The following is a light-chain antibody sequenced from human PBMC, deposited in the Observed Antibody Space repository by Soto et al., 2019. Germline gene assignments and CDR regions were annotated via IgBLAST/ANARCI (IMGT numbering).Light chain of an antibody. V-gene: IGLV2-14*03. Sequence: QSALSQPASVSGSAGQSITISCSGSMRDVGAYNLVSCYQQHPGTAPKLIIYNVRNRPSGISSCFAASRSGTTASLTIALLQSEDEGDYYCSAYTARSTLVFGGGTKVTVL. CDR2: NVR. CDR1: MRDVGAYNL. CDR3: SAYTARSTLV. J-gene: IGLJ3*02.